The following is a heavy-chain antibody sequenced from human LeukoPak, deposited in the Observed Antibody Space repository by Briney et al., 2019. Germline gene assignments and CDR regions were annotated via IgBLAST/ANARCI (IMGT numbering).Heavy chain of an antibody. CDR1: GFTFSSYS. J-gene: IGHJ6*03. D-gene: IGHD3-3*01. Sequence: GGSLRLSCAASGFTFSSYSMNWVRQAPGKGLDWVSSISSSSSYIYYADSVKGRFTISRDNAKNSLYLQMNSLRAEDTAVYYCARPRSSTRYYDFWSGYYHYYYYYMDVWGKGTTVTVSS. CDR3: ARPRSSTRYYDFWSGYYHYYYYYMDV. V-gene: IGHV3-21*01. CDR2: ISSSSSYI.